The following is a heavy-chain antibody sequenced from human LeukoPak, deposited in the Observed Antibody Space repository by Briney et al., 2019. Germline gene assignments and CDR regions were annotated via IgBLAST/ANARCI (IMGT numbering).Heavy chain of an antibody. J-gene: IGHJ4*02. CDR2: IRSKAYGGTT. CDR3: SVVAMVRGVITPLDY. V-gene: IGHV3-49*03. Sequence: GGSLRLSCTASGFTFGDYAMSWFRQAPGKGLEWVGFIRSKAYGGTTEYAASVKGRFTISRDDSKSIAYLQMNSLKTEDTAVYYCSVVAMVRGVITPLDYWGQGTLVTVSS. CDR1: GFTFGDYA. D-gene: IGHD3-10*01.